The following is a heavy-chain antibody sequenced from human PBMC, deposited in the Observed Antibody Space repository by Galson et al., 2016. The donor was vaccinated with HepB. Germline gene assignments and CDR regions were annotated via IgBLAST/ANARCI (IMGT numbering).Heavy chain of an antibody. CDR2: ISTSGANT. J-gene: IGHJ5*02. CDR1: GFTFNNYA. Sequence: SLRLSCAASGFTFNNYAMSWVRQAPGKGLEWVSGISTSGANTYHADSVKGRFTISRDNSKNTLFLQMHSLRAEDTALYYCAKASGSSTSNWFDPWGQGTLVTVSS. D-gene: IGHD6-13*01. V-gene: IGHV3-23*01. CDR3: AKASGSSTSNWFDP.